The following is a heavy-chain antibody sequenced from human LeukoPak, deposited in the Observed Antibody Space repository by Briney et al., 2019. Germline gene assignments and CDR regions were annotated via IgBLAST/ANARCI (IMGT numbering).Heavy chain of an antibody. D-gene: IGHD3-10*01. CDR1: GFTFDDYA. CDR2: ISWNSGSI. V-gene: IGHV3-9*01. CDR3: AKVAGWFGEFDAFDI. J-gene: IGHJ3*02. Sequence: GGSLRLSCAASGFTFDDYAMHWVRQAPGKGLEWVSGISWNSGSIGYADSVKGRFTISRDNAKNSLYLQMNSLRAEDTALYYCAKVAGWFGEFDAFDIWGQGTMVTVSS.